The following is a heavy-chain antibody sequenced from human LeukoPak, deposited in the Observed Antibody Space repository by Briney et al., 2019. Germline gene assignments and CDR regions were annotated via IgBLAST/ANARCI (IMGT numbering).Heavy chain of an antibody. Sequence: PGGSLRLSCAPSGFTFSSYAMSWVRQAPGKGLEWVSAISGPAGSWDYADSVKGRFTISRDNSKNTLFLQMNSLRADDTAIYYCAKKVGLVSAPLYYFDVWGQGTLVTVSS. CDR2: ISGPAGSW. J-gene: IGHJ4*02. V-gene: IGHV3-23*01. D-gene: IGHD5/OR15-5a*01. CDR1: GFTFSSYA. CDR3: AKKVGLVSAPLYYFDV.